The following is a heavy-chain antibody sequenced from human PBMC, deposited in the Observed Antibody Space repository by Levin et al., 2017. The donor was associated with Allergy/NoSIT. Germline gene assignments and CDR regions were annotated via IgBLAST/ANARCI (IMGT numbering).Heavy chain of an antibody. CDR2: TYYRSKWYN. CDR1: GDSVSSNRAA. V-gene: IGHV6-1*01. J-gene: IGHJ6*04. CDR3: AGNGLRGYSSGPELDV. Sequence: SQTLSLTCAISGDSVSSNRAAWNWIRQSPSRGLEWLGRTYYRSKWYNDYAVSVKSRITINPDTSRNQFSLQLNSVTPEDTAVYYCAGNGLRGYSSGPELDVWGKGTTVTVSS. D-gene: IGHD6-19*01.